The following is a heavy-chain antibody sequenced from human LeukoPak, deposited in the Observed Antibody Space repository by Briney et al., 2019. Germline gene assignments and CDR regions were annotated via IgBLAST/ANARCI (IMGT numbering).Heavy chain of an antibody. CDR3: ASLFGSDC. J-gene: IGHJ4*02. CDR1: GDSIINNNYY. D-gene: IGHD3-10*01. V-gene: IGHV4-61*02. CDR2: IYTGGST. Sequence: PSETLSLTCSVSGDSIINNNYYWSWIRQPAGKGLEWIGRIYTGGSTNYNPSLKTRVTISVDTSKNEYSLNLTSVTAADTAVYYCASLFGSDCWGPGILVTVSS.